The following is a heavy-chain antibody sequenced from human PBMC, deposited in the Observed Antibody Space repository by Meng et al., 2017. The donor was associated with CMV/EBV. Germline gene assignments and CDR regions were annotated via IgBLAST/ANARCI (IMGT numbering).Heavy chain of an antibody. V-gene: IGHV1-69*04. Sequence: SCKASGGTFSSYAISWVRPAPGQGLGWVGRIIPLLNRAHYAQKLQGRLTLSADKSTSTAYMELSSLRPEDTAIYYCARLDLNYAYDIWGHGTVVTVSS. CDR3: ARLDLNYAYDI. CDR1: GGTFSSYA. J-gene: IGHJ3*02. CDR2: IIPLLNRA.